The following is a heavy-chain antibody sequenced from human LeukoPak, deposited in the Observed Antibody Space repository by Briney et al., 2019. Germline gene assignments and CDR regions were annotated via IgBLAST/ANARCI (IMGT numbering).Heavy chain of an antibody. D-gene: IGHD3-10*01. CDR2: IYYSGSS. Sequence: SETLSLTCTVSGGSISSGDYYWSWIRQPPGKGLEWIGYIYYSGSSYYNPSLKSRVAISVDTSKNQFSLKLSSVTAADTAVYYCAGSPTLRITMVRGVVDYWGQGTLVTVSS. V-gene: IGHV4-30-4*08. CDR1: GGSISSGDYY. CDR3: AGSPTLRITMVRGVVDY. J-gene: IGHJ4*02.